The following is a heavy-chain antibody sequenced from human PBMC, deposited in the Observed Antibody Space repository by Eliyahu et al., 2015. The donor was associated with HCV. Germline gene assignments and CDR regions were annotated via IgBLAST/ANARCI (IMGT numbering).Heavy chain of an antibody. CDR3: ASGGGGIAVAGTGGWFDP. D-gene: IGHD6-19*01. J-gene: IGHJ5*02. CDR2: IHYSGST. CDR1: GXSIPXXY. V-gene: IGHV4-59*01. Sequence: QVQLQESGPGLVKPSXTLSLTCTVXGXSIPXXYWSWXRQPPGKGLEWIGXIHYSGSTNYNPSLKSRVTISVDTSKNQFSLNLTSVTAADTAVYYCASGGGGIAVAGTGGWFDPWGQGTLVIVSS.